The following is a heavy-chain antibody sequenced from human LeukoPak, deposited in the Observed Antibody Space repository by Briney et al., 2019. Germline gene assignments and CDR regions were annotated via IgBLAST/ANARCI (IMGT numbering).Heavy chain of an antibody. J-gene: IGHJ4*02. D-gene: IGHD2-15*01. V-gene: IGHV5-51*01. Sequence: GESLKISCKGSGYSFSSYWIGWVRQMPGKGLEWMGIINPGDSYIRYGPSFQGQITISVDKSIKTAYLQWGSLKASDAAMYYCARHSSYCSATSCFPKEWGQGTLVTVSS. CDR1: GYSFSSYW. CDR2: INPGDSYI. CDR3: ARHSSYCSATSCFPKE.